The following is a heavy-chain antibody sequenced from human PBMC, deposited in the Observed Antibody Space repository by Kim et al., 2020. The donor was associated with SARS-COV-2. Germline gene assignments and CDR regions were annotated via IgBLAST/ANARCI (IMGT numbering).Heavy chain of an antibody. CDR3: VRGSTGDGYFDY. J-gene: IGHJ4*02. D-gene: IGHD7-27*01. CDR2: IYNSEST. CDR1: GDSISSGGYY. V-gene: IGHV4-31*03. Sequence: SETLSLTCTVSGDSISSGGYYWSWIRQHPGKGLEWIGYIYNSESTYYNPSLKSRVTISIDTSKNQFSLKMSSVTAADTAVYYCVRGSTGDGYFDYWGQGTLVTVSS.